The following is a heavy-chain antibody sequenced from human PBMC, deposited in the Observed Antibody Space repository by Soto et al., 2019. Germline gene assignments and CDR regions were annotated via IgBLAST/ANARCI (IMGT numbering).Heavy chain of an antibody. Sequence: ASVKVSCKASGYTLTSYYMHWVRQAPGQGLEWMGIINPSGGSTSYAQKFQGRVTMTRDTSTSTVYMELSSLRSEDTAVYYCARDRYLEGATLEPWGQGTLVSV. CDR3: ARDRYLEGATLEP. J-gene: IGHJ5*02. D-gene: IGHD1-26*01. V-gene: IGHV1-46*01. CDR2: INPSGGST. CDR1: GYTLTSYY.